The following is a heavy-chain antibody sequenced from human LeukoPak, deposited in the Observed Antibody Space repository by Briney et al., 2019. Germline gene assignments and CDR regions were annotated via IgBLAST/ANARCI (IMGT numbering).Heavy chain of an antibody. V-gene: IGHV1-8*02. Sequence: ASVKVSCKASGYSFTNYDINWVRQAAGQGLEWMGWVNPNNGDAGFSQKFQGRVTLTSNTSLTTAYMELTSLTSEDTAVYYCARGLGTYWGKDFLNWFDPWGQGTLVTVSS. J-gene: IGHJ5*02. D-gene: IGHD7-27*01. CDR3: ARGLGTYWGKDFLNWFDP. CDR1: GYSFTNYD. CDR2: VNPNNGDA.